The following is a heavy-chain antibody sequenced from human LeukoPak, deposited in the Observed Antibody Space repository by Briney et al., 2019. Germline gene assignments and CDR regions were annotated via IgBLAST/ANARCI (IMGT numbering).Heavy chain of an antibody. J-gene: IGHJ6*03. CDR2: IYYSGST. V-gene: IGHV4-39*07. CDR3: TRSNSMDV. Sequence: SETLSLTCTVSGGSISSTSYFWGWIRQPPGKGLEWIGSIYYSGSTYYNPSLKSRVTISLDASNNQFSLKVSSVTAADTAVYYCTRSNSMDVWGKGTTVTVSS. CDR1: GGSISSTSYF.